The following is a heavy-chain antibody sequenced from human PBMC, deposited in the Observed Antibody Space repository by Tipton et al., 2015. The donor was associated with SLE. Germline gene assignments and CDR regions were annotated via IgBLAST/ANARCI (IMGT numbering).Heavy chain of an antibody. V-gene: IGHV4-61*02. D-gene: IGHD2-2*01. CDR1: GGSISSGSYY. J-gene: IGHJ4*02. CDR3: ARVSCSSISCYVDF. CDR2: IYTKESM. Sequence: TLSLTCTVSGGSISSGSYYWSWIRQPAGKGLEWIGRIYTKESMNHSPSLRSRETIALAPPKNQLSLKLTSVPAADTAVYYCARVSCSSISCYVDFWGQGTLVTVSS.